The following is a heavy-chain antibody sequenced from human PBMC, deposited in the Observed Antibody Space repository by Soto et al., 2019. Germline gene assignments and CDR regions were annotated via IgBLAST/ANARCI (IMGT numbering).Heavy chain of an antibody. CDR2: TSYDGSNK. CDR1: GFTFSSYG. CDR3: AKDQRRLAPIDGYSSGWYLDY. Sequence: GGSLRLSCAASGFTFSSYGMHWVRQAPGKGLEWVAVTSYDGSNKYYADSVKGRFTISRDNSKNTLYLQMNSLRAEDTAVYYCAKDQRRLAPIDGYSSGWYLDYWGQGTLVTVSS. V-gene: IGHV3-30*18. D-gene: IGHD6-19*01. J-gene: IGHJ4*02.